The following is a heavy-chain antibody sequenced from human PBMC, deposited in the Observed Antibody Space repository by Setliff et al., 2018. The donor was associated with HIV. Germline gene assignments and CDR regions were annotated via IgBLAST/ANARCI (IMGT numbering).Heavy chain of an antibody. Sequence: SETLSLTCTVSDDSITTHYWSWIRQPPGKGLEWIGYIYSGGSSNYNPSLKSRSSVSMDMSRKQFSLKLTSVTAADTAIYYCARDSERPTGYFDSWGRGILVTVSS. CDR1: DDSITTHY. V-gene: IGHV4-59*11. CDR2: IYSGGSS. CDR3: ARDSERPTGYFDS. D-gene: IGHD1-1*01. J-gene: IGHJ4*02.